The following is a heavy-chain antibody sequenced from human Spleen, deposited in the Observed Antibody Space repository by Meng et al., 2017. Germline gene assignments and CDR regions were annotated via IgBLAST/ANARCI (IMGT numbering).Heavy chain of an antibody. CDR3: ARGNTAMVYYYYYGMDV. CDR2: IIPIFGTA. Sequence: SVKVSCKASGGTFSSYAISWVRQAPGQGLEWMGGIIPIFGTANYAQKFQGRVTITADESTSTAYVELSSLRSEDTAVYYCARGNTAMVYYYYYGMDVWGQGTTVTVSS. CDR1: GGTFSSYA. J-gene: IGHJ6*02. V-gene: IGHV1-69*13. D-gene: IGHD5-18*01.